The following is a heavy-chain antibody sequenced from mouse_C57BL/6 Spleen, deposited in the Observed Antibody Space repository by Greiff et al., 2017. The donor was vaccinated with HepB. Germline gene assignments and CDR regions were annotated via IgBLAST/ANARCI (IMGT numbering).Heavy chain of an antibody. J-gene: IGHJ2*01. CDR2: ISSGGSYT. V-gene: IGHV5-6*01. Sequence: EVKLMESGGDLVKPGGSLKLSCAASGFTFSSYGMSWVRQTPDKRLEWVATISSGGSYTYYPDSLKGRFTISRDNAKITLYLQMSSLKSEDPAMYYCARLYSNYYFDYWGQGTTLTVSS. D-gene: IGHD2-5*01. CDR3: ARLYSNYYFDY. CDR1: GFTFSSYG.